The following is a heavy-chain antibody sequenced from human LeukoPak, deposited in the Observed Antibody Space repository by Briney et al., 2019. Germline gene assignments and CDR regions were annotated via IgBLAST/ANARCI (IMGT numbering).Heavy chain of an antibody. CDR3: ARDILGEGST. J-gene: IGHJ5*02. CDR1: GDSVSSSTSA. CDR2: TYYRSEWGH. Sequence: SQTLSLTCAISGDSVSSSTSAWNWIRQFPSRGLEWLGRTYYRSEWGHDYALSVKSRITIDPDTSKNQFSLQLSPVTPEDTAVYYCARDILGEGSTWGQGTLVTVSS. V-gene: IGHV6-1*01.